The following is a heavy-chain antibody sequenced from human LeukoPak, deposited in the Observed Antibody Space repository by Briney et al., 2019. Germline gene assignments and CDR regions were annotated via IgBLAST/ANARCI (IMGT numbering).Heavy chain of an antibody. CDR1: GGSISSYY. CDR3: AREGPSSSWNIDY. J-gene: IGHJ4*02. D-gene: IGHD6-13*01. Sequence: SETLSLTCTVSGGSISSYYWSWIRQPPGKGLEWIGYIYYSGSTNYNPSLKSRVTISVDTSKNQFSLKLSSVTAADTAVYYCAREGPSSSWNIDYWGQGTLVTVSS. V-gene: IGHV4-59*12. CDR2: IYYSGST.